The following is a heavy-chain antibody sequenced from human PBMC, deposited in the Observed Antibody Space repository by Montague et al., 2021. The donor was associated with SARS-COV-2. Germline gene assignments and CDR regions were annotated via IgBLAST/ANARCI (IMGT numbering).Heavy chain of an antibody. CDR3: VVVPLGPRGRGFDY. Sequence: SETLSLTCAVYGGSFSGYYWNWIRQPPGKGLEWIGEINHSGSTNYNPSFKSRVTISVDTSKSQFSLKLSSVTAADTAVYYCVVVPLGPRGRGFDYWGQGTLVTVSS. D-gene: IGHD2-15*01. J-gene: IGHJ4*02. V-gene: IGHV4-34*01. CDR1: GGSFSGYY. CDR2: INHSGST.